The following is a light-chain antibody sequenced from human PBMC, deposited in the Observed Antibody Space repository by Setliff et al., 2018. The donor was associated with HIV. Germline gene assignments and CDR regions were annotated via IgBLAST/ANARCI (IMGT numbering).Light chain of an antibody. Sequence: QSALTQPASVSGSPGQSITISCTGTSSDIGGYDYVSWYQQHPDTAPKVIIYEVSNRPSGVSNRFSGSKSGNTASLTISGLLAEDEADYYCSSYTSSNTLVFGTGTKVTVL. J-gene: IGLJ1*01. CDR2: EVS. V-gene: IGLV2-14*01. CDR1: SSDIGGYDY. CDR3: SSYTSSNTLV.